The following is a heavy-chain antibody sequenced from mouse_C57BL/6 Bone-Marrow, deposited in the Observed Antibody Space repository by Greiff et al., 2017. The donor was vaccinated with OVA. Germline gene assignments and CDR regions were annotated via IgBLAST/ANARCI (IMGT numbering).Heavy chain of an antibody. D-gene: IGHD2-1*01. V-gene: IGHV6-3*01. J-gene: IGHJ2*01. CDR2: IRLKSDNYAT. CDR1: GFTFSNYW. Sequence: EVMLVESGGGLVQPGGSMKLSCVASGFTFSNYWMNWVRQSPEKGLEWVAQIRLKSDNYATHYAESVKGRFTISRDDSKSSVYLQMNNLRAEDTGIYYCTPSRGYGKGYWGQGTTLTVSS. CDR3: TPSRGYGKGY.